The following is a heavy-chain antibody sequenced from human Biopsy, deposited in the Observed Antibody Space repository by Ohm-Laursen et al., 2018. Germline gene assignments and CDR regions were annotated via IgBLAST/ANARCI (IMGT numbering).Heavy chain of an antibody. J-gene: IGHJ4*02. CDR2: VMPVFGTT. CDR3: ARYASYSGNYGHFDY. V-gene: IGHV1-69*13. CDR1: GGAFTTYA. D-gene: IGHD1-26*01. Sequence: GASVTAFHKFSGGAFTTYAIGWARQAPGEGLEWMGKVMPVFGTTDYAQNFQGRLTLTVDESTSTVYMDLTGLRSDDTGIYYWARYASYSGNYGHFDYWGQGTLVTVSS.